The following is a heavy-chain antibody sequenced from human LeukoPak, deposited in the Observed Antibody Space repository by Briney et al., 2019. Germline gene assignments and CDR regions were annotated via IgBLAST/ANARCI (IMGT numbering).Heavy chain of an antibody. CDR2: IYYSGST. V-gene: IGHV4-59*01. CDR1: GGPISSYY. J-gene: IGHJ5*02. CDR3: ARSFVVPAAIWFDP. Sequence: PSETLSLTCTVPGGPISSYYWSWIRQPPGKGLEWIGYIYYSGSTNYNPSLKSRVTISVDTSKNQYSLKLSSVTAADTAVYYCARSFVVPAAIWFDPWGQGTLVTVSS. D-gene: IGHD2-2*01.